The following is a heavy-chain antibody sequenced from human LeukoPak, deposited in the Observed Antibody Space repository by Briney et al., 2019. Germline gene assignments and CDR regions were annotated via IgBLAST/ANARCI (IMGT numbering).Heavy chain of an antibody. Sequence: GGSLRLSCAASGFTFSSYWMHWVRQAPGKGLVWVSRISSDGSSTMYADSVKGRFTISRDNAKSTLYLQMNSLRAEDTAVYYCARFWNHGMDVWGQGTTVTVSS. D-gene: IGHD1-1*01. CDR2: ISSDGSST. CDR1: GFTFSSYW. J-gene: IGHJ6*02. V-gene: IGHV3-74*03. CDR3: ARFWNHGMDV.